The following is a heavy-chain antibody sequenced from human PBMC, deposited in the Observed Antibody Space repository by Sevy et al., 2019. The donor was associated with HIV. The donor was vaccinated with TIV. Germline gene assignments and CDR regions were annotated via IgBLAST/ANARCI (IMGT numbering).Heavy chain of an antibody. D-gene: IGHD4-4*01. CDR1: GYKFTTYW. Sequence: GESLKISCKASGYKFTTYWIGWARQMPGKGLEWMGMIYPRDSDTRYSPSFQGQVNISADTSINTAYLQWSSLKASDTAMDFCARHVDMTTLIGGLYYFDSWGQGTLVTVSS. J-gene: IGHJ4*02. V-gene: IGHV5-51*01. CDR2: IYPRDSDT. CDR3: ARHVDMTTLIGGLYYFDS.